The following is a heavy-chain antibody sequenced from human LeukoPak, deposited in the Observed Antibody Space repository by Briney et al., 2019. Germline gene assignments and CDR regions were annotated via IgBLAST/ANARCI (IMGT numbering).Heavy chain of an antibody. CDR3: ARDGMRYCTGGVCYTDDAFDI. J-gene: IGHJ3*02. CDR1: GGSITSYY. V-gene: IGHV4-59*01. CDR2: IYYSGST. D-gene: IGHD2-8*02. Sequence: SETLSLTCTVSGGSITSYYWTWIRQPPGKGLEWIGYIYYSGSTSYNPSLKSRVTISVDTSKNQFTLKLSSVTAADTAVYYCARDGMRYCTGGVCYTDDAFDIWGQGTMVTVSS.